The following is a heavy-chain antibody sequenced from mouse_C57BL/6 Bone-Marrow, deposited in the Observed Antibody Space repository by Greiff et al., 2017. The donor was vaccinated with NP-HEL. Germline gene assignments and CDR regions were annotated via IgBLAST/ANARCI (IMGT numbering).Heavy chain of an antibody. CDR2: IDPSDSYT. V-gene: IGHV1-69*01. Sequence: VQLQQPGAELVMPGASVKLSCKASGYTFTSYWMHWVKQRPGQGLEWIGEIDPSDSYTNYNQKFKGKSTLTVDKSSSTAYMQLSSLTSEDSAVYYCARASTVVPRYFDVWGTGTTVTVSS. CDR3: ARASTVVPRYFDV. J-gene: IGHJ1*03. CDR1: GYTFTSYW. D-gene: IGHD1-1*01.